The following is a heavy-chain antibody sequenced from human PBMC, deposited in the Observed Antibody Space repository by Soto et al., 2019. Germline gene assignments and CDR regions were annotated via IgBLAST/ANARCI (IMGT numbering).Heavy chain of an antibody. V-gene: IGHV3-66*01. J-gene: IGHJ2*01. CDR3: ARDLLRTSWWYFDL. Sequence: EVQLVESGGGLVQPGGSLRLSCAASGFTVSSNYMSWVRQAPGKGLEWVSVIYSGGSTYYADSVKGSFTISRDNSKNTLYLQMNSLRAEDTAVYYCARDLLRTSWWYFDLWGRGTLVTVSS. D-gene: IGHD3-22*01. CDR1: GFTVSSNY. CDR2: IYSGGST.